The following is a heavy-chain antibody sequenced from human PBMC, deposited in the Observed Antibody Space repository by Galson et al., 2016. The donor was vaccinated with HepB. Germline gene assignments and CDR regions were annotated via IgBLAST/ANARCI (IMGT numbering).Heavy chain of an antibody. CDR1: GLTFHGHG. D-gene: IGHD5-18*01. V-gene: IGHV3-20*04. CDR3: ARESGKFDAGYIYLDY. CDR2: IKWNGGSP. Sequence: SLRLSCAASGLTFHGHGMDWVRQAPGKGLEWVCSIKWNGGSPAYADSVKGRFTISRDNAKNSLYLQMNSLRAEDTALHFCARESGKFDAGYIYLDYWGQGTLVTASS. J-gene: IGHJ4*02.